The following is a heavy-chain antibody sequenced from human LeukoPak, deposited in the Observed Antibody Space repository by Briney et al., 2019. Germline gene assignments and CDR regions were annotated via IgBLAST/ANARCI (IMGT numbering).Heavy chain of an antibody. J-gene: IGHJ4*02. CDR2: ISTDGYTT. CDR3: VVGGSPGY. D-gene: IGHD2-15*01. Sequence: GGSLRLSCAASGFTFTSYAMSWVRQAPRKGLVWVSRISTDGYTTDYADFVQGRFTASRDNTKNTWSLEMNSLRAEDTAVYYCVVGGSPGYWGQGTLVTVSS. V-gene: IGHV3-74*01. CDR1: GFTFTSYA.